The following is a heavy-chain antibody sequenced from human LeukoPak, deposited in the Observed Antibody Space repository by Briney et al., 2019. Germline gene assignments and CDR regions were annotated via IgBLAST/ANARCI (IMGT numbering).Heavy chain of an antibody. V-gene: IGHV3-21*01. J-gene: IGHJ4*02. CDR3: ARVPSYYDFWSGYFN. CDR2: ISSSSNYI. CDR1: GFTFSSYS. D-gene: IGHD3-3*01. Sequence: KPGGSLRLSCAASGFTFSSYSMNWVRQAPGKGLEWVSFISSSSNYIYYADSVKGRFTISRDNAKNSLYLQMSSLRAEDTAVYYCARVPSYYDFWSGYFNWGQGTLVTVSS.